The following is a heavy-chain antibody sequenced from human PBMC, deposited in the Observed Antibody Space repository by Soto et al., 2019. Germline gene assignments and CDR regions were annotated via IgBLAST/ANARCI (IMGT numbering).Heavy chain of an antibody. D-gene: IGHD5-12*01. CDR2: ISYTGST. CDR3: ATTGGYGTPGDY. CDR1: GGSVSSGDYY. Sequence: QVHLQESGPGLVKPSQTLSLNCTVSGGSVSSGDYYWTWIRQHPGKGLEWIGYISYTGSTYYNPSPESRVXXXGXXSRPHFSLRLNSVTAADTAVYYGATTGGYGTPGDYWGQGTLVTVSS. V-gene: IGHV4-31*03. J-gene: IGHJ4*02.